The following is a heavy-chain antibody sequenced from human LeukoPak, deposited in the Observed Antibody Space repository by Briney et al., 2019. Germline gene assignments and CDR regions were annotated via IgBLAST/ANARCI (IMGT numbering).Heavy chain of an antibody. J-gene: IGHJ4*02. D-gene: IGHD2-2*01. Sequence: QPGASLRLSCAASGFSFSSYAMSWVRPAPGRGLELVSVISGSGGSTYYADTVKGRFTISRDNSKNTLYLQMNSLRAEDTAVYYCAKDSLSQYCSSTSCRFDYWGQGTLVTVSS. CDR1: GFSFSSYA. V-gene: IGHV3-23*01. CDR3: AKDSLSQYCSSTSCRFDY. CDR2: ISGSGGST.